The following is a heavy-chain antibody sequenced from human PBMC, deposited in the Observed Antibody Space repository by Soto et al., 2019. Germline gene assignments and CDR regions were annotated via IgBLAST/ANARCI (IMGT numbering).Heavy chain of an antibody. Sequence: QVQLQESGPGLVKPSQTLSLTCTVSGVSISSGGYYWSWIRQHPGKGLEWIGYIYYSGSTYYNPSLESRVIISVDMSKNQFSLKLSSVTAADTAIYYCAREDYGGKLDYWGQGSLVTVSS. J-gene: IGHJ4*02. V-gene: IGHV4-31*03. CDR1: GVSISSGGYY. CDR2: IYYSGST. D-gene: IGHD4-17*01. CDR3: AREDYGGKLDY.